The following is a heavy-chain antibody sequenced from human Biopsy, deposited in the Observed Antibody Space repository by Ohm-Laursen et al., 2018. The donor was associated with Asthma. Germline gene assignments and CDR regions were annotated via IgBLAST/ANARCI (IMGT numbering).Heavy chain of an antibody. CDR1: GDILSSFG. Sequence: SVRVSCKAHGDILSSFGIKWVRKAPGQGLEWMGGVIPIYGTTHTAQKFQGRVTITADESTSTAYMELTSLRKEDTAVYYCARGGYYGDRRYHNGLDVWGQGTTVTVSS. J-gene: IGHJ6*02. CDR2: VIPIYGTT. CDR3: ARGGYYGDRRYHNGLDV. D-gene: IGHD4-17*01. V-gene: IGHV1-69*13.